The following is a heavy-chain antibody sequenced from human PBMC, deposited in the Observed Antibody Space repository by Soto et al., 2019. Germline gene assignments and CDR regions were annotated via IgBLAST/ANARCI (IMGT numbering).Heavy chain of an antibody. CDR2: IYYSGST. Sequence: SETLSLTCTVSGGSISSSSYYWGWIRQPPGKGLEWIGSIYYSGSTYYNPSLKSRVTISVDTSKNQFSLKLSSVTAADTAVYYCARRGGVGGPRIDYWGQGTLVTVSS. D-gene: IGHD3-3*01. V-gene: IGHV4-39*01. CDR1: GGSISSSSYY. J-gene: IGHJ4*02. CDR3: ARRGGVGGPRIDY.